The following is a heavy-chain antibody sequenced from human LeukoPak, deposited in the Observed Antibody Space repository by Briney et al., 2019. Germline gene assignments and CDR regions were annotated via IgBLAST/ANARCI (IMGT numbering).Heavy chain of an antibody. CDR3: ARVQGIRLFDY. J-gene: IGHJ4*02. V-gene: IGHV1-8*01. CDR1: GYTFTSFD. Sequence: ASVKVSCKASGYTFTSFDFTWVRQAPGQGLEWMGWMNPHSGDTVYAQKFQGRVTMTSNASISTAYMELSSLKFEDTAMYYCARVQGIRLFDYWGQGTLVTVSS. CDR2: MNPHSGDT. D-gene: IGHD2-15*01.